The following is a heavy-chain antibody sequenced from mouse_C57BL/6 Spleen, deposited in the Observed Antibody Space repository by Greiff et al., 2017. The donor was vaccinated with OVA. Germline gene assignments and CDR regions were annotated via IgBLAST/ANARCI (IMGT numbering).Heavy chain of an antibody. J-gene: IGHJ1*03. Sequence: DVQLVESGPGLVKPSQSLSLTCSVTGYSITSGYYWNWIRQFPGNKLEWMGYISYDGSNNYNPSLKNRISITRDTSKNQFFLKLNSVTTEDTATYYCARDGTTRRYWYFDVWGTGTTVTVSS. CDR2: ISYDGSN. V-gene: IGHV3-6*01. CDR3: ARDGTTRRYWYFDV. D-gene: IGHD1-1*01. CDR1: GYSITSGYY.